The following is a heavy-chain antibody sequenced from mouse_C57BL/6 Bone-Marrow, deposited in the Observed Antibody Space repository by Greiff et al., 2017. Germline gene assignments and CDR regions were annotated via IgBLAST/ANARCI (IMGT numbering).Heavy chain of an antibody. CDR1: GYTFTSYW. Sequence: VQLQQSGAELVKPGASVKLSCKASGYTFTSYWMHWVKQRPGQGLEWIGIIHPNSGSTNYNEKFKGKATLTVDKSSSTAYVQLSSLTSEDSAVYYCARHFDYWGQGTTLTVSA. CDR3: ARHFDY. V-gene: IGHV1-64*01. J-gene: IGHJ2*01. CDR2: IHPNSGST.